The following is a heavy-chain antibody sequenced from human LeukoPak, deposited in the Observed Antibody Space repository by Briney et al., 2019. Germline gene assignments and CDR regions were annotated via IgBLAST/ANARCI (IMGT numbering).Heavy chain of an antibody. V-gene: IGHV4-38-2*02. J-gene: IGHJ6*04. CDR3: ARDQWFGDQYYYGMDV. D-gene: IGHD3-10*01. CDR1: GYSISSGYY. Sequence: SETLSLTCAVSGYSISSGYYWGWIRQPPGKGLEWIGSIYHSGSTYYNPSLKSRVTISVDTSKNQFSLKLCSVTAADTAVYYCARDQWFGDQYYYGMDVWGKGTTVTVSS. CDR2: IYHSGST.